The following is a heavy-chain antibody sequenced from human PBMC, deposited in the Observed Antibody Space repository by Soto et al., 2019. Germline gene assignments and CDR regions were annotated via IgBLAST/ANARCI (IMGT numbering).Heavy chain of an antibody. V-gene: IGHV3-23*01. CDR2: VSASGTGT. Sequence: GGSLRLSCAASGFTFRSYAMSWVRQAPGKGLEWVSAVSASGTGTYYSDSVKGRFTISRDNSKNTLYLQMNSLRAEDTALYYCARDQGASYGLYYFDYWGQGTLVTVCS. D-gene: IGHD5-18*01. J-gene: IGHJ4*02. CDR1: GFTFRSYA. CDR3: ARDQGASYGLYYFDY.